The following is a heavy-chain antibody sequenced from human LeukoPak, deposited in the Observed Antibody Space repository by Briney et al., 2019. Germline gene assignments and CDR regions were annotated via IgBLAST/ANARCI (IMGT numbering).Heavy chain of an antibody. D-gene: IGHD4-17*01. CDR3: AKGRNEDGDAALNY. J-gene: IGHJ4*02. V-gene: IGHV3-23*01. CDR1: GFTFSSYG. CDR2: ISGSGDNT. Sequence: PGRSLRLSCAASGFTFSSYGMHWVRQAPGKGLEWVSAISGSGDNTYYADSVKGRFTISRDNSKNTLYLQMNSLRAEDTAAYHCAKGRNEDGDAALNYWGQGTLVTVSS.